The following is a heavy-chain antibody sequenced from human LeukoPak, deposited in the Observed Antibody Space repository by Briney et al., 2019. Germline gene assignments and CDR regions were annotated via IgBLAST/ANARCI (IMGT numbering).Heavy chain of an antibody. CDR2: INWNGGST. CDR1: GFTFDDYG. Sequence: TGGSLRLSCAASGFTFDDYGMSWVRQAPGRGLEWVSGINWNGGSTGYADSVKGRFTISRDNAKNSLYLQMNSLRAEDTALYYCARALSQHFDYWGQGTLVTVSS. D-gene: IGHD2-2*01. V-gene: IGHV3-20*04. CDR3: ARALSQHFDY. J-gene: IGHJ4*02.